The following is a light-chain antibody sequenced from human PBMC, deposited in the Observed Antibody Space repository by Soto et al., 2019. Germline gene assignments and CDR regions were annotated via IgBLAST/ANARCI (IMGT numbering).Light chain of an antibody. CDR3: QEYDGAPIT. J-gene: IGKJ5*01. CDR1: QSVSSS. CDR2: DAS. Sequence: EIVLTQSPATLSLSPGERATLSCRASQSVSSSLAWYQQKPGQAPRLVIFDASNRASGMPERFSGSGSGTDFTLTIARLEPEDFAVYYCQEYDGAPITFGLGTRLEIK. V-gene: IGKV3-11*01.